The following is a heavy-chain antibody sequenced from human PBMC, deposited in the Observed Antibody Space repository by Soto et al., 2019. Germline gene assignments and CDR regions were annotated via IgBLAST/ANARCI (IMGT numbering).Heavy chain of an antibody. CDR1: GDSVSSNSAA. CDR3: ARGSGDIVLMVYDLWFDP. Sequence: SQTLSLTCAISGDSVSSNSAAWNWIRQSPSRGLEWLGRTYYRSKWYNDYAVSVKSRITINPDTSKNQFSLQLNSVTPEDTAVYYCARGSGDIVLMVYDLWFDPWGQGTLVTVSS. D-gene: IGHD2-8*01. CDR2: TYYRSKWYN. J-gene: IGHJ5*02. V-gene: IGHV6-1*01.